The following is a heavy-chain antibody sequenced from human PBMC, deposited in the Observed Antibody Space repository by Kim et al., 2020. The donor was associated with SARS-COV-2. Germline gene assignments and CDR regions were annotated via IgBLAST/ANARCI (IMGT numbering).Heavy chain of an antibody. CDR3: AKSTPQFYYYGMDV. V-gene: IGHV3-30*02. D-gene: IGHD2-15*01. J-gene: IGHJ6*02. Sequence: VDSVKCRFTISRDNSKNTLYLQMNSLRAEDTAVYYCAKSTPQFYYYGMDVWGQGTTVTVSS.